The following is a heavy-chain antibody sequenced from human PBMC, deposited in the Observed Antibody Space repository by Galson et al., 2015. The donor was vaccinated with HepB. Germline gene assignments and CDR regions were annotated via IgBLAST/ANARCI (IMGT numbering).Heavy chain of an antibody. CDR3: ARQHLRGRDGYNV. Sequence: LSLTCSVSGGSISSGSYYWSWIRQPAGKGLEWIGRIYTSGSTNYNPSLKSRVTMSVDTSKNQFSLKLSSVTAADTAVYYCARQHLRGRDGYNVWGQGTLVTVSS. J-gene: IGHJ4*02. D-gene: IGHD5-24*01. CDR2: IYTSGST. CDR1: GGSISSGSYY. V-gene: IGHV4-61*02.